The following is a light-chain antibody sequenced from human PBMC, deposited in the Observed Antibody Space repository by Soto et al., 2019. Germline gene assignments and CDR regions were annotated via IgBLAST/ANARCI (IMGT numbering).Light chain of an antibody. J-gene: IGLJ3*02. CDR1: SGHSTYA. CDR3: QTWGSGRV. Sequence: QPVLTQSPSASASLGASVKLTCTLTSGHSTYAIAWHQQQPEKGPRFLMRVNSDGTHNRGAGIPDRFSGSSSGAERYLIISSLQSEDEADYYCQTWGSGRVFGGGTKLTV. CDR2: VNSDGTH. V-gene: IGLV4-69*01.